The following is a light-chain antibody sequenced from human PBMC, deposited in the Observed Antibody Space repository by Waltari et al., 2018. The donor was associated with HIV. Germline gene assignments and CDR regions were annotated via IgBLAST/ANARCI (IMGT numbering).Light chain of an antibody. V-gene: IGLV1-51*01. Sequence: SVLTQPPSVSAAPGQKVTISCSGTSSNIGNDSVPWYQHLPGAAPKLLMYYNNQRPSWIPDRFSGSKSGTSATLAITGLQTGDEADYYCGTWDTSLSGAVFGGGTKLTVL. J-gene: IGLJ3*02. CDR1: SSNIGNDS. CDR2: YNN. CDR3: GTWDTSLSGAV.